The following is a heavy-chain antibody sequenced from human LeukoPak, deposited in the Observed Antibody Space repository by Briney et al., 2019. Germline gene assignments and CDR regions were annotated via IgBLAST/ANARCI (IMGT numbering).Heavy chain of an antibody. V-gene: IGHV3-33*03. CDR2: IWHDGSIK. Sequence: GRSLRLSCAASGFTFSNYGMHWVRQTPGKGLDWVAVIWHDGSIKYYADSVRGRFTLSRDNSMNTVYLQMNSLRAEDTAVYYCAKVRQFTAATGTGLDYWGRGTLVTVSS. J-gene: IGHJ4*02. CDR1: GFTFSNYG. CDR3: AKVRQFTAATGTGLDY. D-gene: IGHD6-13*01.